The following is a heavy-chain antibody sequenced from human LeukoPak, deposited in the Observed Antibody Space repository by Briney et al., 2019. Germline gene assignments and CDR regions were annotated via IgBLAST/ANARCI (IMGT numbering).Heavy chain of an antibody. V-gene: IGHV3-21*01. CDR3: VSIAAAAH. Sequence: PGGSLRLSCAASGFTFSSYSMNWVRQAPGKGLEWVSSISSSSSYMYYADSVKGRFTISRDNAKNSLYLQMNSLRAEDTAVYYCVSIAAAAHWGQGTLVTVSS. J-gene: IGHJ4*02. CDR1: GFTFSSYS. CDR2: ISSSSSYM. D-gene: IGHD6-13*01.